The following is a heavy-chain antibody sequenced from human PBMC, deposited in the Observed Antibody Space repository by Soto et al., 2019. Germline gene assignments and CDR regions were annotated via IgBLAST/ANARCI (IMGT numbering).Heavy chain of an antibody. V-gene: IGHV3-30*18. CDR3: AKDIAAASWNGMDV. CDR1: GFTFSSYG. Sequence: QVQLVESGGGVVQPGRSLRLSCAASGFTFSSYGMHWVRQAPGKGLEWVAVISYDGSNKYYADSVKGRFTISRDNSKNTLYLQMTSLRAEDTAVYYCAKDIAAASWNGMDVWGQGTTVTVSS. CDR2: ISYDGSNK. D-gene: IGHD6-13*01. J-gene: IGHJ6*02.